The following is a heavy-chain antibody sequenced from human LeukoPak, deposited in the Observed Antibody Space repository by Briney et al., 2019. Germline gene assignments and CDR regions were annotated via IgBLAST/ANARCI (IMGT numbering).Heavy chain of an antibody. CDR3: ALLGHSVPAGD. Sequence: PGGSLRLSCAASGFTFSSYSMNWVRQAPGKGLEWVLSISSSSSYIYYADSVKGRFTISRDNAKNSLYLQMNSLRAEDTAVYYCALLGHSVPAGDWGQGTLVTVSS. CDR1: GFTFSSYS. V-gene: IGHV3-21*01. D-gene: IGHD1-26*01. CDR2: ISSSSSYI. J-gene: IGHJ4*02.